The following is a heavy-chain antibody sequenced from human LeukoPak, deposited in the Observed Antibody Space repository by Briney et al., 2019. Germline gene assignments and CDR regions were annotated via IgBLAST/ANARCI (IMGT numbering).Heavy chain of an antibody. D-gene: IGHD1-26*01. CDR2: TIPIRGKT. J-gene: IGHJ4*02. CDR3: ARGPHDGTFYFDS. CDR1: GGTFGSYG. V-gene: IGHV1-69*04. Sequence: SVTVSCKISGGTFGSYGIIWVRQAPGQGLEWMGRTIPIRGKTNYAQKIQGKVTITADTSTSTAYMELSSLTAEDTAVYYWARGPHDGTFYFDSWGQGTLVIVSS.